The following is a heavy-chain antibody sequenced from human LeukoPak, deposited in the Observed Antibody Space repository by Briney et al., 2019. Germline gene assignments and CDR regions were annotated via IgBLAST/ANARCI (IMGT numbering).Heavy chain of an antibody. Sequence: SETLSLTCTVSGGSISSGGYYWSWIRQHPGKGLEWIVYFYYSGSTYYNPSLKSRVTISVDTSKNQFSLKLSSVTAADTAVYYCARYPSSTVTTYLNAFDIWGQGTMVTVSS. CDR1: GGSISSGGYY. V-gene: IGHV4-31*03. D-gene: IGHD4-17*01. J-gene: IGHJ3*02. CDR3: ARYPSSTVTTYLNAFDI. CDR2: FYYSGST.